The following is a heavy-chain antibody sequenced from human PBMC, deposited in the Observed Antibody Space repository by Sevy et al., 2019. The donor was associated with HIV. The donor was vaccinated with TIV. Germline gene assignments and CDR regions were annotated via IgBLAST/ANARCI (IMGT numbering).Heavy chain of an antibody. V-gene: IGHV3-23*01. CDR2: ITISGGNT. Sequence: GGSLRLSCAASGFTFSLYAMTWVRQAPGKGLEWVSTITISGGNTYYADSVKGRFTISGDNSKNTLYLQMNSLRAEDTAIYFCAKDHDNNWFDPWGQGTLVTVSS. J-gene: IGHJ5*02. CDR3: AKDHDNNWFDP. D-gene: IGHD3-22*01. CDR1: GFTFSLYA.